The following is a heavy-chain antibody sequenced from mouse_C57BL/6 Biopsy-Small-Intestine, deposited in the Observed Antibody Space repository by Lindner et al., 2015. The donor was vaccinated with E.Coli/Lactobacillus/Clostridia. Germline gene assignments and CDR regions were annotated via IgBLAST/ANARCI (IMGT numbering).Heavy chain of an antibody. CDR1: GYSFMSYS. D-gene: IGHD1-1*01. V-gene: IGHV1-66*01. Sequence: SVKVSCKASGYSFMSYSMHWVRQAPGQGLEWVGWINAGNDNTKYSQKLQGRVTITRDTSASTAYMELSGLASGDTAVYYCAKGAAAVSTYGMDVWGQGTTVTVSS. CDR3: AKGAAAVSTYGMDV. J-gene: IGHJ1*01. CDR2: INAGNDNT.